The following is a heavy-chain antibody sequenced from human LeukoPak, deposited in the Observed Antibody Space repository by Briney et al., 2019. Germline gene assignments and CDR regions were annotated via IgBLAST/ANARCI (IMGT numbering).Heavy chain of an antibody. CDR2: ISWNSGSI. Sequence: GGSLRLSCAASGFTFDHYAMHWVRQAPGKGLEWVSGISWNSGSIGYADSVKGRFTISRDNAKNSLYLQMNSLRAEDTALYYCAKDDYYDSSGPYEGAFDVWGQGTMVTVSS. D-gene: IGHD3-22*01. J-gene: IGHJ3*01. V-gene: IGHV3-9*01. CDR3: AKDDYYDSSGPYEGAFDV. CDR1: GFTFDHYA.